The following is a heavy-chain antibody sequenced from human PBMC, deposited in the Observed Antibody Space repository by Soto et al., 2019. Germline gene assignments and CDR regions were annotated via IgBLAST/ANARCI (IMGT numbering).Heavy chain of an antibody. CDR3: ARVGGWFLRYYFDY. Sequence: QVQLQQWGAGLLKPSETLSLTCAVYGGSFSGYYWSWIRQPPGKGLGWIGEINHSGSTNYNPSLKSRVTISVDTSKNQFSLKLSSVTAADTAVYYCARVGGWFLRYYFDYWGQGTLVTVSS. V-gene: IGHV4-34*01. J-gene: IGHJ4*02. CDR2: INHSGST. D-gene: IGHD6-19*01. CDR1: GGSFSGYY.